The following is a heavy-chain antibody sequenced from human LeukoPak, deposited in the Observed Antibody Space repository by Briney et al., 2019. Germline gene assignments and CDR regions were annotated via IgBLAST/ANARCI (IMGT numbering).Heavy chain of an antibody. CDR2: IYYSGSN. CDR1: GGSISSHH. V-gene: IGHV4-59*11. CDR3: ARRSGVLDSRDSRYYFDH. Sequence: SETLSLNCTVSGGSISSHHWSWIRQPPGKGLEYIGYIYYSGSNYYNHSLKSRVTISLDTSKTQFSLNLTSVTAADTAVYYCARRSGVLDSRDSRYYFDHWGQGTLVTVSS. D-gene: IGHD3-22*01. J-gene: IGHJ4*02.